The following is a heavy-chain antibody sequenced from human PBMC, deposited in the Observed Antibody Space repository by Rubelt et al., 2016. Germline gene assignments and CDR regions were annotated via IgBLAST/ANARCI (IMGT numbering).Heavy chain of an antibody. V-gene: IGHV1-2*02. J-gene: IGHJ4*02. CDR2: ISAYNGNT. D-gene: IGHD2-15*01. CDR3: ARVGVVVAATKGTDFDY. Sequence: MGWISAYNGNTNYAQKFQGRVTMTRDTSISTAYMELSRLRSDDTAVYYCARVGVVVAATKGTDFDYWGQGTLVTVSS.